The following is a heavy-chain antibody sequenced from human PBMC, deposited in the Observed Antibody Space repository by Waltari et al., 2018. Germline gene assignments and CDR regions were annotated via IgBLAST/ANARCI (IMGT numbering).Heavy chain of an antibody. D-gene: IGHD4-17*01. CDR1: GFTFSTYA. CDR3: AKDFREGTTVTQGVAFDI. J-gene: IGHJ3*02. V-gene: IGHV3-23*03. Sequence: EVQLLESGGGLVQLGGSLRLSCAASGFTFSTYAMSWVRQAPGKGLEWVSVIYSGGSTYYAASVKGRFTIARDNSKNTLYLQMNSLRAEDTAVYYCAKDFREGTTVTQGVAFDIWGQGTMVTVSS. CDR2: IYSGGST.